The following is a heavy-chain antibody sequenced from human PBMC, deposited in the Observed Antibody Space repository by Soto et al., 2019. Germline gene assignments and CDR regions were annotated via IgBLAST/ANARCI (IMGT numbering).Heavy chain of an antibody. J-gene: IGHJ6*02. V-gene: IGHV3-11*01. Sequence: PGGSLRLSCAASGFTFSDYYMSWIRQAPGKGLEWVSYISSSGSTIYYADSVKGRFSISRDNAKNSLYLQMNSLRAEDTAVYYCARAGIVWEQWDGVYYYYYYGMDVWGQGTTVTVSS. CDR3: ARAGIVWEQWDGVYYYYYYGMDV. D-gene: IGHD1-1*01. CDR2: ISSSGSTI. CDR1: GFTFSDYY.